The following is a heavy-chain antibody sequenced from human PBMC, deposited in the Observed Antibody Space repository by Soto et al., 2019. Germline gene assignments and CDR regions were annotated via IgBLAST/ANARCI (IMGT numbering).Heavy chain of an antibody. J-gene: IGHJ2*01. V-gene: IGHV3-74*01. Sequence: EVQLVESGGGLVQPGGSLRLSCEASGFTFSSYWMHWVRQAPGKGLVWVSRINSDGSSTSYADSVKGRFTISRANAKNTLYLQMHSLRAEDTAVYYCASAARLFPNLYRYGPDWYFDLWGRGPLVTVSS. CDR1: GFTFSSYW. D-gene: IGHD5-18*01. CDR2: INSDGSST. CDR3: ASAARLFPNLYRYGPDWYFDL.